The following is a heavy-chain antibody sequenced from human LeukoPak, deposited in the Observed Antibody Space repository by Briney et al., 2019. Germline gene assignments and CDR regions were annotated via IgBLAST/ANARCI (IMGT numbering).Heavy chain of an antibody. D-gene: IGHD1-26*01. CDR2: IIPIFGTA. CDR3: ARDLVGATTFDAFDI. J-gene: IGHJ3*02. CDR1: GGTFSSYA. V-gene: IGHV1-69*13. Sequence: SVKVSCKASGGTFSSYAISWVRQAPGQGLEWMGGIIPIFGTANYAQKFQARVTITADESTSTAYMELSSLRSEDTDVYYCARDLVGATTFDAFDIWGQGTMVTVSS.